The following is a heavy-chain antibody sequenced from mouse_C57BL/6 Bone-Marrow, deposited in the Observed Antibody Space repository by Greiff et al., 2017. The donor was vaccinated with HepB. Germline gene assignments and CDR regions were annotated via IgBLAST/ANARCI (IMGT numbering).Heavy chain of an antibody. D-gene: IGHD2-2*01. CDR2: ISDGGSYT. Sequence: EVQLVESGGGLVKPGGSLKLSCAASGFSFSSYAMSWVRQTPEKRLEWVATISDGGSYTYYPDNVKGRFTISRDNAKNNLYLQMSHLKSEDTAMYYCASGWLRSWFAYWGQGTLVTVSA. V-gene: IGHV5-4*01. CDR3: ASGWLRSWFAY. CDR1: GFSFSSYA. J-gene: IGHJ3*01.